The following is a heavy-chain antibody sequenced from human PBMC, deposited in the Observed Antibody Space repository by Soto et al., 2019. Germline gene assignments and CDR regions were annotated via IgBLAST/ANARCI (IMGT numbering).Heavy chain of an antibody. CDR3: ARASTVTTGAKYDS. V-gene: IGHV4-30-4*01. Sequence: PSETLSLTCTVSGASINSDDYYWSWIRQPPGKGLEWIGYISHSGNTYYSSSLQSRVAISVDTSRNQFSLRLNSVTAAHTPVYYCARASTVTTGAKYDSWGQGDLVTASS. CDR1: GASINSDDYY. J-gene: IGHJ4*02. CDR2: ISHSGNT. D-gene: IGHD4-17*01.